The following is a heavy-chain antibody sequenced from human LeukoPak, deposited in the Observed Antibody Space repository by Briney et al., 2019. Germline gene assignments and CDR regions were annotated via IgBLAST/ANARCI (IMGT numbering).Heavy chain of an antibody. D-gene: IGHD3-22*01. J-gene: IGHJ4*02. CDR1: GGSIGSYY. V-gene: IGHV4-59*01. CDR2: VSYSGST. Sequence: SETLSLTCTVSGGSIGSYYWNWIRQPPGKGLEWIGYVSYSGSTNYNPSLKSRVTMSVDKSKNQFSLKLSSVTAADTAVYFCARATSGYYFDFWDREPWSPSPQ. CDR3: ARATSGYYFDF.